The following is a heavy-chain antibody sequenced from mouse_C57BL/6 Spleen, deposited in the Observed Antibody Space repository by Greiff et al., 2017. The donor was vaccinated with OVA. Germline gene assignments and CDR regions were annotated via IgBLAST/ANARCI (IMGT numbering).Heavy chain of an antibody. CDR2: TDPSDSYT. J-gene: IGHJ3*01. CDR3: ARRGGYYVGFAY. Sequence: QVQLQQPGAELVMPGDSAKLSCKASGYTFTSYWMHWVKQRPGQGLEWIGETDPSDSYTNYNQKFKGKSTLTVDKSSSAADMQRSSLTSEDSAVYDCARRGGYYVGFAYWGQGTLVTVSA. V-gene: IGHV1-69*01. D-gene: IGHD2-3*01. CDR1: GYTFTSYW.